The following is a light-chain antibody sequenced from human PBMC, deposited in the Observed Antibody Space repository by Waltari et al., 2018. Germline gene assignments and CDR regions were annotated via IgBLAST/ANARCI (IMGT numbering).Light chain of an antibody. V-gene: IGKV1-NL1*01. Sequence: TCRASQVISDSLAWYQQEPGKAPKLLLYVKSRLESGVPSRFSGSGSGTDYTLTISSLQTEDFATYYCQQYDITPWTFGQGTKVEIK. CDR2: VKS. CDR3: QQYDITPWT. J-gene: IGKJ1*01. CDR1: QVISDS.